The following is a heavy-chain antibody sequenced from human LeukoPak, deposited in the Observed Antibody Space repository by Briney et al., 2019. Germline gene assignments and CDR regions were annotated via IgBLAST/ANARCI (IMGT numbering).Heavy chain of an antibody. CDR2: ISGDGGST. CDR3: AKDLRRITMVRGVISYYYYGMDV. D-gene: IGHD3-10*01. CDR1: GFTFDDYA. Sequence: GGSLRLSCAASGFTFDDYAMHWVRQAPGKGLEWVSLISGDGGSTYYADSVKGRFTISRDNSKNSLYLQMNSLRTEDTALYYCAKDLRRITMVRGVISYYYYGMDVWGQGTTVTVSS. V-gene: IGHV3-43*02. J-gene: IGHJ6*02.